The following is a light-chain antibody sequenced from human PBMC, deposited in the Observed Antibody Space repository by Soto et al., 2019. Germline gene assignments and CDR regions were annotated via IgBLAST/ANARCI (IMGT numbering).Light chain of an antibody. Sequence: EIVLTQSPGTLSLSPGERATLSCRASQSVANNYLAWYQQKPGQAPRFLMYDASSRATGIPDRFSGSGSGTDFPLTISRLEPEDFAVYYWEQYGSTPLTFGGGTKVEIK. V-gene: IGKV3-20*01. J-gene: IGKJ4*01. CDR1: QSVANNY. CDR2: DAS. CDR3: EQYGSTPLT.